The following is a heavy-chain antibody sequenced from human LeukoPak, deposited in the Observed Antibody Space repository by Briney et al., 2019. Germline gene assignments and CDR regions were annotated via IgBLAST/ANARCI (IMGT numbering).Heavy chain of an antibody. J-gene: IGHJ4*02. CDR3: ARGSYYYDSSGYYLLGY. V-gene: IGHV1-46*01. D-gene: IGHD3-22*01. Sequence: GASVKVSCKASGYTFTSYYMHWVRQAPGRGLEWMGIINPSGGSTSYAQKFQGRVTMTRDTSTSTVYMELSSLRSEDTAVYYCARGSYYYDSSGYYLLGYWGQGTLVTVSS. CDR1: GYTFTSYY. CDR2: INPSGGST.